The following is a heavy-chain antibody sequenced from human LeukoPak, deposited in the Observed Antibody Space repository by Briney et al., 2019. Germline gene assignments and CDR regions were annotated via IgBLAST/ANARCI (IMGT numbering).Heavy chain of an antibody. CDR2: ISGNSGSI. Sequence: GGSLRLSRAPSGFTFDGYAMRWVRQAPGKGLEWVSGISGNSGSIGYADSVKGRFTISRDNAKNSLDLQMNSLRAEDTALYYIAKDQGNLLAYGSGSLSPYFDYWGQGTLFTVSS. CDR3: AKDQGNLLAYGSGSLSPYFDY. J-gene: IGHJ4*02. V-gene: IGHV3-9*01. CDR1: GFTFDGYA. D-gene: IGHD3-10*01.